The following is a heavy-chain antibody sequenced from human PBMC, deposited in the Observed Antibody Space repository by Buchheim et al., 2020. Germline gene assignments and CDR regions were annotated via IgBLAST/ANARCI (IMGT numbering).Heavy chain of an antibody. CDR1: GGSIRSDY. D-gene: IGHD1-26*01. CDR3: ARDQVGSYGMDV. V-gene: IGHV4-59*01. CDR2: MYFSGRT. Sequence: QVQLQESGPGLVKPSETLSLTCTVSGGSIRSDYWSWIRQPPGKGLEWIGNMYFSGRTNYNPSLKSRVTISIDASKLQFSLTVNSVTAADTAVYFCARDQVGSYGMDVWGQGTT. J-gene: IGHJ6*02.